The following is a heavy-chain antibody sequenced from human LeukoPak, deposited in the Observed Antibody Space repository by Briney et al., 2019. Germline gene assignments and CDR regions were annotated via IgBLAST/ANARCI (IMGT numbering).Heavy chain of an antibody. CDR2: INPNSGGT. J-gene: IGHJ5*02. V-gene: IGHV1-2*02. Sequence: GASVKVSFKASGYTFTGYYMHWVRQAPGQGLEWMGWINPNSGGTNYAQKFQGRVTMTRDTSISTAYMELSRLRSDDTDVYYCAREGAAAGTESWFDPWGQGSLVTVSS. D-gene: IGHD6-13*01. CDR3: AREGAAAGTESWFDP. CDR1: GYTFTGYY.